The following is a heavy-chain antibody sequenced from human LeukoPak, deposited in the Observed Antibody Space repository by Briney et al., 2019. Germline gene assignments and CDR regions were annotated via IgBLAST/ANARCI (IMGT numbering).Heavy chain of an antibody. J-gene: IGHJ4*02. CDR2: ISYDGTNN. CDR3: AKDSSSWVLHY. V-gene: IGHV3-30*18. D-gene: IGHD6-13*01. Sequence: PGGSLRLSCAASGFTVSSYYMNWVRQAPGKGLEWVAVISYDGTNNYYADSVKGRFTISRDNSKNTLYLQMNSLRAEDTAVYYCAKDSSSWVLHYWGQGTLVTVSS. CDR1: GFTVSSYY.